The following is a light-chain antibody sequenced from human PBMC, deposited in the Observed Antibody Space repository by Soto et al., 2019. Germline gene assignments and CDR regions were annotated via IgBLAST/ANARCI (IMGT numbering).Light chain of an antibody. J-gene: IGKJ4*01. CDR3: QQSYSTPLT. V-gene: IGKV1-39*01. CDR1: QSISSY. Sequence: IQMTQSPSSLSPCVGDRVTIACRASQSISSYLNWYQQKPGKAPKLLIYAASSLQSGVPSRFSGSGSGTDFTLTISSLQPEDFATYYCQQSYSTPLTFGGGTKVDIK. CDR2: AAS.